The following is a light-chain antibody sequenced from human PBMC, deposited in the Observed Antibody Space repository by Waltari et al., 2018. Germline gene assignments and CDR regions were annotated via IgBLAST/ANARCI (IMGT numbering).Light chain of an antibody. CDR3: CTYAGSSTWV. V-gene: IGLV2-23*01. J-gene: IGLJ3*02. CDR1: GSDVGISNF. Sequence: QSALAQPASVSGSPGQSVPISCTGAGSDVGISNFVSWYQQHPGKAPNLRIYEAYKRPSGFSNRFSGSKAGNTASLTISGLQTDDEAEYYCCTYAGSSTWVFGGGTKLTVL. CDR2: EAY.